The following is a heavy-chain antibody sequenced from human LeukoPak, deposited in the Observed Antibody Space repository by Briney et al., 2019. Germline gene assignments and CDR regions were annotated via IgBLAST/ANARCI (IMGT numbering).Heavy chain of an antibody. Sequence: ASVKVSCKASGYTFTSYGISWVRQAPGQGLEWMGWISAYNGNTSYAQKLQGRVTMTTDTSTSTAYMELRSLRSDDTAVYYCARARWAMVRGVSPVDYWGQGTLVTVSS. V-gene: IGHV1-18*01. J-gene: IGHJ4*02. CDR3: ARARWAMVRGVSPVDY. CDR2: ISAYNGNT. CDR1: GYTFTSYG. D-gene: IGHD3-10*01.